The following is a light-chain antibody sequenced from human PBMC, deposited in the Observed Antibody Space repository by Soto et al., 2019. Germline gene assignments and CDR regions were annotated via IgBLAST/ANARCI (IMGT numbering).Light chain of an antibody. V-gene: IGKV1-9*01. CDR2: AAS. CDR3: QQLRMYPST. Sequence: IQLTQSPSSLSASVGDRVTITCLASQDIAIYLAWYQQKPGEAPKLLIYAASTLYGGVPSRFSGSGSGTDFALTITSLQAEDVATYYCQQLRMYPSTFGGGTKVDIK. CDR1: QDIAIY. J-gene: IGKJ4*01.